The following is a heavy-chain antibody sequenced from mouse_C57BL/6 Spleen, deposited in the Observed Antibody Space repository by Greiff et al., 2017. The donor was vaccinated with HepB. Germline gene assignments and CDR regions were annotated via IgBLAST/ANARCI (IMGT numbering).Heavy chain of an antibody. CDR2: IDPETGGT. D-gene: IGHD2-4*01. V-gene: IGHV1-15*01. Sequence: QVQLQQSGAELVRPGASVTLSCKASGYTFTDYEMHWVKQTPVHGLEWIGAIDPETGGTAYNQKFKGKAILTADKSSSTAYMELRSLTSEDSAVYYCTRYDDYDEGAWFAYWGQGTLVTVSA. CDR3: TRYDDYDEGAWFAY. J-gene: IGHJ3*01. CDR1: GYTFTDYE.